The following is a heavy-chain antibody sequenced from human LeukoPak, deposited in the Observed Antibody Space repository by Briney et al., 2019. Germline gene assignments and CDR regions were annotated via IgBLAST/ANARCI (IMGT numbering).Heavy chain of an antibody. Sequence: GGSLRLSCAASGFTFSSYSLNWVRQAPGKGLEWVSSISSSSSYIYYADSVKGRFTISRDNAKNSLYLQMNSLRAEDTAVYYCASHPPYCRGGSCYSGMDVWGKGTTVTVSS. CDR2: ISSSSSYI. V-gene: IGHV3-21*01. D-gene: IGHD2-15*01. CDR3: ASHPPYCRGGSCYSGMDV. CDR1: GFTFSSYS. J-gene: IGHJ6*04.